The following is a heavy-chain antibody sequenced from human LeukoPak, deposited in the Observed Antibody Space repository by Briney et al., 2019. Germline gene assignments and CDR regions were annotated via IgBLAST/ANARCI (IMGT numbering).Heavy chain of an antibody. Sequence: GASVKVSCKASGYTFTSYDINWVRQATGQGLEWMGWMNPNSGNTGYAQKFQGRVTITRNTSISTAYMELSSLRSEDPAVYYCARAGYCGGDCYWFDYWGQGTLVTVSS. D-gene: IGHD2-21*01. CDR3: ARAGYCGGDCYWFDY. J-gene: IGHJ4*02. CDR2: MNPNSGNT. V-gene: IGHV1-8*03. CDR1: GYTFTSYD.